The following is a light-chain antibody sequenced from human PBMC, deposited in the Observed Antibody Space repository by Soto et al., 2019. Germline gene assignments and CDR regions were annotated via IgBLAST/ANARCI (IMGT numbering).Light chain of an antibody. CDR3: QQRSNWPTIG. V-gene: IGKV3D-20*02. CDR1: QSVSTSY. CDR2: GAS. Sequence: DIVLTQSPGTLSLSPGDRATLSCRASQSVSTSYLAWYQQKPGQAPRLLIYGASSRATGIPDRFSGSGSGTDFTLTISSLEPEDFAVYYCQQRSNWPTIGFGQGTRLEI. J-gene: IGKJ5*01.